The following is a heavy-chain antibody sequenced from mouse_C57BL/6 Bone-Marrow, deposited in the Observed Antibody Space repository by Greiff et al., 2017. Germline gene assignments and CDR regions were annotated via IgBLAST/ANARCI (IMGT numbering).Heavy chain of an antibody. CDR2: IYPRSGNT. Sequence: VQGVESGAELARPGASVKLSCKASGYTFTSYGISWVKQRTGQGLEWIGEIYPRSGNTYYNEKFKGKATLTADKSSSTAYMELRSLPSEDSAVYFCARAGRLFAYWGQGTLVTVSA. V-gene: IGHV1-81*01. D-gene: IGHD3-3*01. CDR1: GYTFTSYG. J-gene: IGHJ3*01. CDR3: ARAGRLFAY.